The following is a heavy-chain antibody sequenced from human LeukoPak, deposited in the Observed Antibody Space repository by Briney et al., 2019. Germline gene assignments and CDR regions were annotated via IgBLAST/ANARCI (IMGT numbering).Heavy chain of an antibody. Sequence: SETLSLTCAVYGGSFSGYYWSWIRQPPGKGLEWIGEINHSGSTNYNPSLKSRVTISVDTSKDQFSLKLSSVTAADTAVYYCARLKQWLVPFDYWGQGTLVTVSS. CDR1: GGSFSGYY. CDR3: ARLKQWLVPFDY. J-gene: IGHJ4*02. CDR2: INHSGST. V-gene: IGHV4-34*01. D-gene: IGHD6-19*01.